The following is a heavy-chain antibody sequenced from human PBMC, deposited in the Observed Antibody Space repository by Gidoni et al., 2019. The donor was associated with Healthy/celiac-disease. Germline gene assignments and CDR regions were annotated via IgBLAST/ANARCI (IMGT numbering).Heavy chain of an antibody. CDR3: AINRDYGDSYFDY. D-gene: IGHD4-17*01. CDR1: GFTFSSYS. CDR2: ISISSSYI. J-gene: IGHJ4*02. V-gene: IGHV3-21*01. Sequence: EVQLVESGGGLVKPGGSLRLSDAASGFTFSSYSMNWVRQAPGRGLDWFSSISISSSYIYYADSVKGRFTISRDNAKNSLYLQMNSLRAEDTAVYYCAINRDYGDSYFDYWGQGTLVTVSS.